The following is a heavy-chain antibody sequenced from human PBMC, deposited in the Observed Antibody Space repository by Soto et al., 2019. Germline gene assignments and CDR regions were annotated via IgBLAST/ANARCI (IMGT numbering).Heavy chain of an antibody. CDR2: ISSSSSTI. J-gene: IGHJ4*02. Sequence: EVQLVESGGGLVQPGGSLRLSCAASGLTFSSYSMNWVRQAPGKGLEWVSYISSSSSTIYYADSVKGRFTISRDNAKKSLYLKMNSLRDEDTAVYYCASLVQAGWDYWGQGTLVTVSS. CDR1: GLTFSSYS. CDR3: ASLVQAGWDY. D-gene: IGHD6-19*01. V-gene: IGHV3-48*02.